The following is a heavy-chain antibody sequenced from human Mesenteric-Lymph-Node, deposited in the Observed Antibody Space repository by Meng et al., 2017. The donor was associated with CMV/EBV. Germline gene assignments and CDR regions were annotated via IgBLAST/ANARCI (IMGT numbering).Heavy chain of an antibody. CDR1: GFTFSSYS. Sequence: GESLKISCAASGFTFSSYSMSWVRQAPGKGLEWVSSISSSGDNTYYADSVKGRFTISRDNYKNTLYLQKNSLRAEDTAVYFCAGDLIRTTSGDYWGQGTLVTVSS. CDR2: ISSSGDNT. J-gene: IGHJ4*02. D-gene: IGHD1-14*01. CDR3: AGDLIRTTSGDY. V-gene: IGHV3-23*01.